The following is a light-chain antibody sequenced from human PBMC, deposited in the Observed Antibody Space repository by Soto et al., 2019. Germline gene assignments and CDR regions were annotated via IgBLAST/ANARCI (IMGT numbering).Light chain of an antibody. J-gene: IGLJ2*01. CDR3: GTWDSSLSAVV. CDR1: SSNIGNNY. Sequence: QSVLTQPPSVSAAPGQKVTISCSGSSSNIGNNYVSWYQQLPGTAPKLLIYDNNKRPSGIPDRFSGSKSGTSATLGITGLQTGDEADYYCGTWDSSLSAVVFGGGTKLPAL. V-gene: IGLV1-51*01. CDR2: DNN.